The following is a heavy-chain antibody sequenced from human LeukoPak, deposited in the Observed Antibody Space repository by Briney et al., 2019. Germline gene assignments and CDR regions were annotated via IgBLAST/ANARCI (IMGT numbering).Heavy chain of an antibody. CDR2: IYYSGST. D-gene: IGHD3-22*01. Sequence: SETLSLTCTVSGGSISSSNYYWGWIRQPPGKGLEWIGSIYYSGSTYYNPSLKSRVTISVDTSKNQFSLKLSSVTAADTAVYYCARGKYSSGHWGQGTLVIVSS. CDR3: ARGKYSSGH. V-gene: IGHV4-39*07. CDR1: GGSISSSNYY. J-gene: IGHJ4*02.